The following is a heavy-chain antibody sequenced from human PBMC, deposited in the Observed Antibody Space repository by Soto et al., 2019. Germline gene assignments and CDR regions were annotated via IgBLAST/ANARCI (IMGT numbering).Heavy chain of an antibody. CDR1: GYAHDDYA. V-gene: IGHV3-9*01. CDR2: INWYSCSI. J-gene: IGHJ1*01. CDR3: VKDESINWYSGHFRH. Sequence: GGSLRLSCAASGYAHDDYAMPRVQYVPGKSLEWVSGINWYSCSIGYGDSVKGRFAISRDNAKNSLHLQMNCLSAEDTAFYYCVKDESINWYSGHFRHWGQGTLVTVSS. D-gene: IGHD6-13*01.